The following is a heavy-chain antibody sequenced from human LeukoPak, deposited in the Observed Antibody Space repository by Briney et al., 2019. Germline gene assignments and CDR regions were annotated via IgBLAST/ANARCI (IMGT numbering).Heavy chain of an antibody. CDR1: GFTFSSYG. D-gene: IGHD3-10*01. J-gene: IGHJ3*02. CDR2: ISGSGGGS. CDR3: ARDLYYGSGTYHAFDI. Sequence: GGSLRLSCAASGFTFSSYGMSWVRQAPGKGLEWVSVISGSGGGSYYADSVKGRFTISRDNSKNTLYLQMNSLRAEDTAVYYCARDLYYGSGTYHAFDIRGQGTMVTVSS. V-gene: IGHV3-23*01.